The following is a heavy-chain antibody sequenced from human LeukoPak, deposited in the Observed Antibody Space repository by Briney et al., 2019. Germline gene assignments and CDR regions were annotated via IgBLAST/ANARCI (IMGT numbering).Heavy chain of an antibody. CDR1: GGTFSSYA. Sequence: SVKVSCKASGGTFSSYAISWVRQAPGQGLEWMGRIIPIFGIANYAQKFQGRVTITADKSTSTAYMELSSLRSEDTGVYYCARAKVDAYAFDIWGQGTMVTVSS. J-gene: IGHJ3*02. D-gene: IGHD5-12*01. V-gene: IGHV1-69*04. CDR3: ARAKVDAYAFDI. CDR2: IIPIFGIA.